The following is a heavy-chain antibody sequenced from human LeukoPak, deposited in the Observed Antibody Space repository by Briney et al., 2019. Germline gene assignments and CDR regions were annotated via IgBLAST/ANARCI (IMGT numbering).Heavy chain of an antibody. Sequence: SETLSLTCTVSGGSISSSSYYWGWIRQPPGKGLEWIGSIYYSGSTYYNPSLKSRVTISVDTSKNQFSLKLSSVTAADTAVYYCARHIIVVAGFDYWGQGTLVTVSS. CDR3: ARHIIVVAGFDY. V-gene: IGHV4-39*01. CDR2: IYYSGST. CDR1: GGSISSSSYY. D-gene: IGHD6-19*01. J-gene: IGHJ4*02.